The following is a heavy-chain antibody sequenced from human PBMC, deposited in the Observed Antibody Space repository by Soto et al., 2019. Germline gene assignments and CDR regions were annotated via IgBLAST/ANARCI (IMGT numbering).Heavy chain of an antibody. CDR2: IKSKTDGGTT. Sequence: GGSLRLSCAASGFTLSNAWMNWVRQAPGKGLEWVGRIKSKTDGGTTDYAAPVKGRFTISRDDSKNTLYLQMNSLKTEDTAVYYCTTDLLYSSSLSRRFYYYHYVLAVRDQGTSVTVSS. CDR1: GFTLSNAW. J-gene: IGHJ6*02. CDR3: TTDLLYSSSLSRRFYYYHYVLAV. D-gene: IGHD6-13*01. V-gene: IGHV3-15*07.